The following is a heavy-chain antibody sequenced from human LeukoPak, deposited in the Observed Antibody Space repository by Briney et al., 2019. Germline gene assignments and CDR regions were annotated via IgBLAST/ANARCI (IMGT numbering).Heavy chain of an antibody. D-gene: IGHD2-21*01. Sequence: GGSLRLSCAASGFTFSTYGMHWVRQAPGNGLEWVAVIWYDGTKKYHEDSVKGRFNISRDNSKNTLYLQMNSLRVEDTAVYYCAKDRGTMWSLDYWGRGAQVTVSA. CDR1: GFTFSTYG. CDR3: AKDRGTMWSLDY. J-gene: IGHJ4*02. V-gene: IGHV3-33*06. CDR2: IWYDGTKK.